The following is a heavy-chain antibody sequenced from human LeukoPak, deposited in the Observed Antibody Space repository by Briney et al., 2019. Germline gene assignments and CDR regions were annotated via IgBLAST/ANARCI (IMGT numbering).Heavy chain of an antibody. CDR3: ARDRPGEPGDY. V-gene: IGHV3-48*04. CDR1: GFTFSSYS. CDR2: ISSSSSTI. J-gene: IGHJ4*02. D-gene: IGHD3-10*01. Sequence: GGSLRLSCAASGFTFSSYSMNWVRQAPGKGLEWVSYISSSSSTIYYADSVKGRFTISRDNAKNSLYLQMNSLRAEDTAVYYCARDRPGEPGDYWGQGTLATVPS.